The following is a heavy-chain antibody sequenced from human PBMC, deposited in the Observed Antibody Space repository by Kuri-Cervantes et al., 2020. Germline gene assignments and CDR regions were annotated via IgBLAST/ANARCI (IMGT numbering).Heavy chain of an antibody. CDR1: GFTFSSYG. V-gene: IGHV3-33*01. CDR2: IWYDGSNK. J-gene: IGHJ6*02. D-gene: IGHD3-10*01. Sequence: GGSLRLSCAASGFTFSSYGMHWVRQAPGKGLEWVAVIWYDGSNKYYADSVKGRFTISRDNSKNTLYLQMNSLRAEDTAVYYCASYAGFGESAYYYDYGMDVWGQGTTVTVSS. CDR3: ASYAGFGESAYYYDYGMDV.